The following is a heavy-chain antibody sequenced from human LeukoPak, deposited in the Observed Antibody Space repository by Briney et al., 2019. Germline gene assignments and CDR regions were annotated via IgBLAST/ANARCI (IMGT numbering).Heavy chain of an antibody. CDR2: IHTSGST. D-gene: IGHD3-22*01. Sequence: SETLSLTCTVSGVSISSYYWSWIRQPAGKGLEWLGRIHTSGSTNYNPSLKSRVTMSVDTSKNEFSLKLSSVAAADTAVYYCARVLDYYDGTGYPPPAAADYWGQGTLVTVSS. CDR3: ARVLDYYDGTGYPPPAAADY. V-gene: IGHV4-4*07. J-gene: IGHJ4*02. CDR1: GVSISSYY.